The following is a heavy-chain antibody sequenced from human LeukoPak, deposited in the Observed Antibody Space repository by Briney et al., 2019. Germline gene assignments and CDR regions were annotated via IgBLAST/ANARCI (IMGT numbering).Heavy chain of an antibody. J-gene: IGHJ4*02. V-gene: IGHV3-23*01. CDR2: INRGGDGT. Sequence: PGGSLRLSCAASGFTFNTFTMNWVRQAPGKGLEWVSAINRGGDGTYYADFVQGRFTISRDNAKNSLFLQMNSLRAEDTAVYYCARLNLWGSFRYFDCWGQGTLVTVSS. CDR3: ARLNLWGSFRYFDC. CDR1: GFTFNTFT. D-gene: IGHD3-16*02.